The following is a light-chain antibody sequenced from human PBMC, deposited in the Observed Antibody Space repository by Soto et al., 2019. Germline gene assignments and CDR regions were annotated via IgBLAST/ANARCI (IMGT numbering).Light chain of an antibody. CDR3: LLFYGDAWV. V-gene: IGLV7-43*01. CDR2: STS. J-gene: IGLJ3*02. Sequence: QAVVTQEPSLTVSPGGTVTLTCASSTGAVTSGYYPNWFQQEAGQAPRVLIYSTSNKHSWTPARFSGSLLGGKAALTLSGVQPEDEAEYYCLLFYGDAWVFGGGTKVTVL. CDR1: TGAVTSGYY.